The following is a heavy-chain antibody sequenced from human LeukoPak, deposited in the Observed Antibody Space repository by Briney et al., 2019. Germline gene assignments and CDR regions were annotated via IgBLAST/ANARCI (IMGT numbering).Heavy chain of an antibody. CDR2: ISGSGGST. CDR1: GFTFSSYA. J-gene: IGHJ4*02. Sequence: GSLRLSCAASGFTFSSYAMSWVRQAPGKGLEWVSAISGSGGSTYYADSVKGRFTISRDNSKNTLYLQMNSLRAEDTAVYYYAKWLGYYYDSSADYWGQGTLVTVSS. D-gene: IGHD3-22*01. V-gene: IGHV3-23*01. CDR3: AKWLGYYYDSSADY.